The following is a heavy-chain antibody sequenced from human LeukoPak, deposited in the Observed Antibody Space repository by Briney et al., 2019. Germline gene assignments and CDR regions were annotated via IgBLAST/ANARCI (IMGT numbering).Heavy chain of an antibody. D-gene: IGHD6-6*01. CDR2: ISSSSAYI. V-gene: IGHV3-21*01. J-gene: IGHJ4*02. Sequence: PGGSLRLSCAASGFTFSSYNMNWVRQAPEKGLEWVSSISSSSAYIYYADSVKGRFTISRDNAKNSLYLQMNSLRVEDTAVYYCARMSIAARLGRYYFDYWGQGTLVTVSS. CDR3: ARMSIAARLGRYYFDY. CDR1: GFTFSSYN.